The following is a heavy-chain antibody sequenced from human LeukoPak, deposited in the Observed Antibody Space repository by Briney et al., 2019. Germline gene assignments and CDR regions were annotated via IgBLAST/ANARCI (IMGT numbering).Heavy chain of an antibody. CDR3: AKDFIAYSGGYYFDY. CDR2: FSGSGGST. Sequence: GGSLTLSCAASGFTFSSYVMTGVRQAPGKGLAWVSTFSGSGGSTYYAASVQGRFTISRDNSKSTLYLQMNSLRAEDTAVYYCAKDFIAYSGGYYFDYWGQGTLVTVSS. D-gene: IGHD6-19*01. V-gene: IGHV3-23*01. CDR1: GFTFSSYV. J-gene: IGHJ4*02.